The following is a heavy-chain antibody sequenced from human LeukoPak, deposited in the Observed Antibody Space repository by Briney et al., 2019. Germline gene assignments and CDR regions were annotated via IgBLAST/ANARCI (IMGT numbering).Heavy chain of an antibody. CDR1: GDSVSSNSAA. CDR3: ARAPLPSDCSSTSCYTRFDP. J-gene: IGHJ5*02. CDR2: TYYRSKWYN. D-gene: IGHD2-2*02. Sequence: SQTLSLTCAISGDSVSSNSAAWDWIRQSPSRGLEWPGRTYYRSKWYNDYAVSVKSRITINPDTSKNKFSLQLNSVTPEDTAVYYCARAPLPSDCSSTSCYTRFDPWGQGTLVTVSS. V-gene: IGHV6-1*01.